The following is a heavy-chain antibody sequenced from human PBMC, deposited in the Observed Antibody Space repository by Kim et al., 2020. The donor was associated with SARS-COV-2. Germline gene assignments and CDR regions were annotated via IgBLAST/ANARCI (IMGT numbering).Heavy chain of an antibody. V-gene: IGHV1-3*01. CDR2: INAGNGNT. CDR3: ARDFFSLLTTRSFPFYNWFDP. D-gene: IGHD4-17*01. J-gene: IGHJ5*02. Sequence: ASVKVSCKASGYTFTSYAMHWVRQAPGQRLEWMGWINAGNGNTKYSQKFQGRVTITRDTSASTAYMELSSLRSEDTAVYYCARDFFSLLTTRSFPFYNWFDPWGQGTLVTVSS. CDR1: GYTFTSYA.